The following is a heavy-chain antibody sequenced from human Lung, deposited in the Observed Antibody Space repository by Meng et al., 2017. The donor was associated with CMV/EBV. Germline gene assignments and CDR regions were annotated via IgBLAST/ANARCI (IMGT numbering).Heavy chain of an antibody. CDR3: ARVYYDSTNYYFSFGY. CDR2: ISYDGDKK. J-gene: IGHJ4*02. V-gene: IGHV3-30*04. D-gene: IGHD3-22*01. CDR1: GYSFGNYT. Sequence: GGSXRLXCVGSGYSFGNYTMHWVRQAPGKRLEWVAVISYDGDKKFYTDSVKGRFTISRDNSKNTLILQMNSLRTEDTAVYYCARVYYDSTNYYFSFGYWGQGTLVTVSS.